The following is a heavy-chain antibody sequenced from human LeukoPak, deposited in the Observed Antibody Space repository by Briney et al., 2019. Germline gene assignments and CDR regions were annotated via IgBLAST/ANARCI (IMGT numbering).Heavy chain of an antibody. CDR1: GFTFSSYW. CDR2: INSDGSST. CDR3: ARTPAWFGDLFDY. V-gene: IGHV3-74*01. D-gene: IGHD3-10*01. J-gene: IGHJ4*02. Sequence: GSLRLSCAASGFTFSSYWMHWVRQAPGKGLVWVSRINSDGSSTSYADSVKGRFTISRDNAKNTQYLQMNSLRAEDTAVYYCARTPAWFGDLFDYWGQGTLVTVSS.